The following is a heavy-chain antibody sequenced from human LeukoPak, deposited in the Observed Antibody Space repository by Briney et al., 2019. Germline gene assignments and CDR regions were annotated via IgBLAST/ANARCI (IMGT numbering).Heavy chain of an antibody. CDR3: ARIGCSGGSCYFDG. D-gene: IGHD2-15*01. V-gene: IGHV4-38-2*01. Sequence: SETLSLTCAVSGYSISSGYYWGWIRQPPRKGLEWIGSIYHSGSTYYNPSLKSRVTISVDTSKNQFSLKLSSVTAADTAVYYCARIGCSGGSCYFDGWGQGTLVTVSS. CDR1: GYSISSGYY. J-gene: IGHJ4*02. CDR2: IYHSGST.